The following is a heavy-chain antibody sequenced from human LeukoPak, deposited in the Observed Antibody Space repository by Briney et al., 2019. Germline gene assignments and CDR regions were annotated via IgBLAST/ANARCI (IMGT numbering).Heavy chain of an antibody. V-gene: IGHV4-59*01. CDR1: GGSIHNNY. CDR2: IYYSGST. Sequence: SETLSLTCTVSGGSIHNNYWSWIRQPPGKGLEWIGYIYYSGSTNYNPSLKSRVTISVDTSKNQFSLKLSSVTAADTAVYYCAIGRDIAARPFDYWGQGTLVTVSS. J-gene: IGHJ4*02. CDR3: AIGRDIAARPFDY. D-gene: IGHD6-6*01.